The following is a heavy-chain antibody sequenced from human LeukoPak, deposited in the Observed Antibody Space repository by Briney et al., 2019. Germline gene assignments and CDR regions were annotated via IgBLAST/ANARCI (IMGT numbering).Heavy chain of an antibody. D-gene: IGHD6-19*01. CDR2: LSHTGGNT. CDR3: AKPLGKWLVTAAGFDY. CDR1: GFTFRSYS. V-gene: IGHV3-23*01. J-gene: IGHJ4*02. Sequence: PGGSLRLSCTASGFTFRSYSMNWVRQAPGRGLEWVSSLSHTGGNTYHADSVKVRFTISRDTSKNNLYLQMNSLRAEDSAIYYCAKPLGKWLVTAAGFDYWGQGTRVSVSS.